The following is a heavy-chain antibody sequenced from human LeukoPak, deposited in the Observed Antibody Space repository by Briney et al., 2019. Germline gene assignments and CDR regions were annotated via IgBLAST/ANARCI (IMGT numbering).Heavy chain of an antibody. V-gene: IGHV3-23*01. D-gene: IGHD3-22*01. CDR1: AFTFSSYA. Sequence: GGSLRLSCAASAFTFSSYAMNWVRQAPGKGLEWVSVISDNGDNTDYADSVKGRFTISRDNSKSTLYLQMNSLRAEDTAVYYCAKGSLIVVITLDAFDIWGQGTTVTVSS. CDR2: ISDNGDNT. CDR3: AKGSLIVVITLDAFDI. J-gene: IGHJ3*02.